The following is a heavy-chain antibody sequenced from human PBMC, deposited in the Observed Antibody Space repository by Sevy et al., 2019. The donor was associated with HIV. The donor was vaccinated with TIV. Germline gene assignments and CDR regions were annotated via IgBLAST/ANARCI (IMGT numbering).Heavy chain of an antibody. CDR1: GFIFSNAW. Sequence: GGSLRLSCGASGFIFSNAWMSWVRQAPGKGLEWVGRIKSKADGGTPDYAAPVKGTFTISRDDSINTLHLQMNSLRTDDKAVYYCGYSEYGYYYDYWGQGTLVTVSS. D-gene: IGHD1-26*01. J-gene: IGHJ4*02. CDR3: GYSEYGYYYDY. V-gene: IGHV3-15*01. CDR2: IKSKADGGTP.